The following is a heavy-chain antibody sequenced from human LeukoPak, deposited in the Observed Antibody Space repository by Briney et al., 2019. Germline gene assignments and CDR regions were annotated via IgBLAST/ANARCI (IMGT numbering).Heavy chain of an antibody. V-gene: IGHV4-34*01. Sequence: PSETLSLTCAVYGGSFSGYYWSWIRQPPGKGLEWIGEINHSGSTNYNPSLKSRVTISVDTSKNQFSLKLSSVTAADTAVYYCARDLYRVPWYFDLWGRGTLVTVSS. CDR2: INHSGST. CDR1: GGSFSGYY. D-gene: IGHD1-14*01. J-gene: IGHJ2*01. CDR3: ARDLYRVPWYFDL.